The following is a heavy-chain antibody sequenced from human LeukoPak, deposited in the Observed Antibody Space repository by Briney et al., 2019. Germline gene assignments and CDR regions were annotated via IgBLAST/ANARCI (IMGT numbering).Heavy chain of an antibody. D-gene: IGHD1-26*01. CDR1: GFTFSNSA. CDR3: AAELYSGTYGRCCSFAF. CDR2: IIVGSDRT. V-gene: IGHV1-58*02. J-gene: IGHJ4*02. Sequence: GASVKVSCKASGFTFSNSAIQWVRQARGQRLEWIGWIIVGSDRTHSAQNLQERLTITRDMSTNTAYMELSSLRSEDTAVYYCAAELYSGTYGRCCSFAFWGQGTPVTVSS.